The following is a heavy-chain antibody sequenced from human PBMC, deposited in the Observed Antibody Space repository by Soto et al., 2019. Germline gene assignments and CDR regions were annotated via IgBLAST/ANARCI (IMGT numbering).Heavy chain of an antibody. J-gene: IGHJ4*02. V-gene: IGHV4-61*05. CDR2: IYYSGST. CDR1: GGSISSSSYY. D-gene: IGHD3-16*02. Sequence: SETLSLTCTVSGGSISSSSYYWGWIRQPPGKGLEWIGYIYYSGSTYYNPSLKSRVTISVDTSKNQFSLKLSSVTAADTAVYYCARGPYDYDWGSYRLIDYWGQGTLVTVSS. CDR3: ARGPYDYDWGSYRLIDY.